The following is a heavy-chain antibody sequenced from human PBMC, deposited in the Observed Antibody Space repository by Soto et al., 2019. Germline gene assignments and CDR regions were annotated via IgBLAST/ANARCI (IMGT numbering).Heavy chain of an antibody. V-gene: IGHV4-39*01. CDR3: ATTGIAAAGTGENYYHHYGMEV. D-gene: IGHD6-13*01. CDR2: IYYSGST. Sequence: SETLSLTCTVSGGSISSSSYYWGWIRQPPGKGLEWIGSIYYSGSTYYNPSLKSRVTISVDTSKNQFYLKLSSVTAADPAVYYCATTGIAAAGTGENYYHHYGMEVCGQGTTVTVSS. J-gene: IGHJ6*02. CDR1: GGSISSSSYY.